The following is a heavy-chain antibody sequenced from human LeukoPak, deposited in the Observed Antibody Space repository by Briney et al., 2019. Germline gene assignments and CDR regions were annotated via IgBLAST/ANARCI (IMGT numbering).Heavy chain of an antibody. CDR2: ISSSSSYI. D-gene: IGHD3-22*01. Sequence: GGSLRLSCAASGFTFSSYEMNWVRQAPGKGLEWVSSISSSSSYIYYADSVKGRFTISRDNSKNTLYLQMNSLRAEDTAVYYCAKDEEGSNYYDSSGDRDYWGQGTLVTVSS. CDR3: AKDEEGSNYYDSSGDRDY. CDR1: GFTFSSYE. V-gene: IGHV3-21*01. J-gene: IGHJ4*02.